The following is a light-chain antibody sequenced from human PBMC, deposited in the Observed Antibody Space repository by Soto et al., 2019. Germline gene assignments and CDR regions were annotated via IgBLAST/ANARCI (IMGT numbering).Light chain of an antibody. CDR1: SSDVGSYNL. V-gene: IGLV2-23*02. Sequence: QSALTQPASVSGSPGQSITISCTGTSSDVGSYNLVSWYQQHPGKAPKLMIYEVSKRPSGVSNHFSGSNSGNTASLTISGLQAEDEADYYCCSYAGSSTFYVVFGGGTKLTVL. CDR2: EVS. CDR3: CSYAGSSTFYVV. J-gene: IGLJ2*01.